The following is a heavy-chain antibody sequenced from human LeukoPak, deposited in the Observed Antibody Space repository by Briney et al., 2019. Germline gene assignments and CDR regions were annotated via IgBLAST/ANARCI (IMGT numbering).Heavy chain of an antibody. Sequence: SVKVSCTASGGTFDNYAISWVRQTPGQGLEWMGGIIPMFGTPNYAQQFQSRVTITADKSTSTAYMELSSLRSADTAVYYCPSSSSWDYYYYMDVWGKGTTVTISS. V-gene: IGHV1-69*06. CDR2: IIPMFGTP. D-gene: IGHD6-13*01. CDR3: PSSSSWDYYYYMDV. J-gene: IGHJ6*03. CDR1: GGTFDNYA.